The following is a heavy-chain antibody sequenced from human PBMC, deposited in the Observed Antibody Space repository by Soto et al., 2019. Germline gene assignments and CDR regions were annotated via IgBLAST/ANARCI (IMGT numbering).Heavy chain of an antibody. Sequence: PGGSLRLSCASPGITFSDYYMSWIRQAPGKGLEWLSYISPGSRYPAYADSVKGRFTISRDNARRSLSLQMNSLTVDDTAIYYCVRGGGGGLFDPWGQGSMVTVSS. CDR3: VRGGGGGLFDP. CDR2: ISPGSRYP. D-gene: IGHD2-15*01. V-gene: IGHV3-11*06. CDR1: GITFSDYY. J-gene: IGHJ5*02.